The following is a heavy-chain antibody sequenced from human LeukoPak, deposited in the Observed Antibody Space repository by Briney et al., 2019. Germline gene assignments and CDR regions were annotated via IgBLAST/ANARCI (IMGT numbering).Heavy chain of an antibody. V-gene: IGHV4-38-2*02. D-gene: IGHD3-22*01. CDR2: SGST. CDR3: ARESISEYDSSGNTDY. J-gene: IGHJ4*02. Sequence: SETLSLTCTVSGYSISSGYYWGWIRQPPGKGLEWIGSGSTYYNPSLKSRVTISVDTSKNQFSLQLNSVTPEDTAVYYCARESISEYDSSGNTDYWGQGTLVTVSS. CDR1: GYSISSGYY.